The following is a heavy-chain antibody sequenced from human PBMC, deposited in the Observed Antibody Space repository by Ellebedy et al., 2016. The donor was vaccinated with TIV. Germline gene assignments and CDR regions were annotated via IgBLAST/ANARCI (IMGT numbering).Heavy chain of an antibody. CDR2: ISGSGGNT. V-gene: IGHV3-23*01. CDR1: GFTFSSYA. CDR3: AREKHFYESSGQGDGLDI. J-gene: IGHJ3*02. Sequence: PGGSLRLSCAASGFTFSSYAMTWVRQAPGKGLEWVSGISGSGGNTYYADSVKGRFTISRDNSKNTLYLQMKSLRVEDTAVYYCAREKHFYESSGQGDGLDIWGRGTMVTVSS. D-gene: IGHD3-22*01.